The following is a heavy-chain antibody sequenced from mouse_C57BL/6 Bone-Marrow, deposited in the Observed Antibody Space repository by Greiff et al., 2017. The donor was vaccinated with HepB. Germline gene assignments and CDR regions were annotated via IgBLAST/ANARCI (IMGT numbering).Heavy chain of an antibody. CDR3: AVVDYWYFDV. D-gene: IGHD1-1*01. J-gene: IGHJ1*03. CDR1: GYSITSGYY. Sequence: EVKLMESGPGLVKPSQSLSLTCSVTGYSITSGYYWNWIRQFPGNKLEWMGYISYDGSNNYNPSLKNRISITRDTSKNQFFLKLNSVTTEDTATYYCAVVDYWYFDVWGTGTTVTVSS. V-gene: IGHV3-6*01. CDR2: ISYDGSN.